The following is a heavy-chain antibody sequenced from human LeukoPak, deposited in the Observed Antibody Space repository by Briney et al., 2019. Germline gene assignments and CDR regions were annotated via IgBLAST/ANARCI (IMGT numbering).Heavy chain of an antibody. CDR2: IVVGSGNT. J-gene: IGHJ5*02. CDR1: GFTFTSSA. V-gene: IGHV1-58*01. Sequence: SVKVSCKASGFTFTSSAVQWVRQARGQRLEWIGWIVVGSGNTNYAQKFQGRVTITRNTSISTACMELSSLRSEDTAVYYCARAPPLHKVGFDPWGQGTLVTVSS. D-gene: IGHD4-11*01. CDR3: ARAPPLHKVGFDP.